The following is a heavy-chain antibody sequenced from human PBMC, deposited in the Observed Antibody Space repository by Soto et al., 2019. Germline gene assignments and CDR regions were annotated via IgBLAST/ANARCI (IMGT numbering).Heavy chain of an antibody. CDR2: ISTTSSSI. V-gene: IGHV3-48*02. J-gene: IGHJ4*02. CDR3: ARKGVAFDY. D-gene: IGHD3-3*01. CDR1: GFTVSSYS. Sequence: GGSLRLSCAASGFTVSSYSMNWVRQAPGKWLEWISYISTTSSSIYYADSVKGRFTISRDNAKNSLFLQMNSLRDEDTAAYYCARKGVAFDYWGQGXLVTVYS.